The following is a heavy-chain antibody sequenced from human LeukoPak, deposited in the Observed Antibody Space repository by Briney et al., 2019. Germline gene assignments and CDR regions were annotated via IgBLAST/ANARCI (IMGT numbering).Heavy chain of an antibody. J-gene: IGHJ4*02. V-gene: IGHV4-4*07. CDR2: IYTSGST. CDR1: GGSISSYY. CDR3: AREYVDYYDSSGYFDY. Sequence: SETLSLTCTVSGGSISSYYWSWIRQPAGKGLKWIGRIYTSGSTNYNPSLKSRVTMSVDTSKNQFSLKLSSVTAADTAVYYCAREYVDYYDSSGYFDYWGQGTLVTVSS. D-gene: IGHD3-22*01.